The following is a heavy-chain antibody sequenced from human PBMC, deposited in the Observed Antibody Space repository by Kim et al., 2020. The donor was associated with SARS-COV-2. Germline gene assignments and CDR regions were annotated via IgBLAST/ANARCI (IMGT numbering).Heavy chain of an antibody. CDR1: GGSISSSNW. V-gene: IGHV4-4*02. CDR2: IYHSGST. D-gene: IGHD3-22*01. J-gene: IGHJ6*02. CDR3: ARQYYYDSSGYWGLYYYYGMDV. Sequence: SETLSLTCAVSGGSISSSNWWSWVRQPPGKGLEWIGEIYHSGSTNYNPSLKSRVTISVDKSKNQFSLKLSSVTAADTAVYYCARQYYYDSSGYWGLYYYYGMDVWGQGTTVTVSS.